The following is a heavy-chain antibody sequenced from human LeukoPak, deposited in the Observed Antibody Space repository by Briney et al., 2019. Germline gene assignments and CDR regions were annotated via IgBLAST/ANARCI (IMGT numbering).Heavy chain of an antibody. V-gene: IGHV3-30*02. Sequence: SGGSLRLSCAASGFTFSTYGIHWVRQAPGKGLEWVSFIQYDGSNKYYADSVKGRFTISRANSKNTLYLQMNSLRAEDTAVYYCASLGGIAAASDAFDIWGQGTMVTVSS. CDR3: ASLGGIAAASDAFDI. CDR1: GFTFSTYG. CDR2: IQYDGSNK. D-gene: IGHD6-13*01. J-gene: IGHJ3*02.